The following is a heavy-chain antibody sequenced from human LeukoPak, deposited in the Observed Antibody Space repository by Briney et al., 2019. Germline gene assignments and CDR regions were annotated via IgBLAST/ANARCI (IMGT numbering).Heavy chain of an antibody. D-gene: IGHD4-11*01. J-gene: IGHJ5*02. CDR2: SIPILGIA. CDR3: ARASPVTKNLFAP. V-gene: IGHV1-69*02. Sequence: SVKVSCKASGGTFISYTISWVRQAPGQGREWMGRSIPILGIANNVQKIQGRVTINADKSTSAAYMELTSLRSEDTAVYYCARASPVTKNLFAPWGQGTLVTVSS. CDR1: GGTFISYT.